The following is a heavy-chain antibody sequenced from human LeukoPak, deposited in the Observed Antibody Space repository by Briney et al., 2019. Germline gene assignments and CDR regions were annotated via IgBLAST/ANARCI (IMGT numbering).Heavy chain of an antibody. CDR2: INHSGST. D-gene: IGHD4-11*01. Sequence: SETLSLTCAVYGGSFSGYYWSWIRQPPGKGLEWIGEINHSGSTNYNPSLKSRVTISVDTSKNQFSLKPSSVTAADTAVYYCARGTTVTNHYYYYYMDVWGKGTTVTVSS. V-gene: IGHV4-34*01. CDR1: GGSFSGYY. J-gene: IGHJ6*03. CDR3: ARGTTVTNHYYYYYMDV.